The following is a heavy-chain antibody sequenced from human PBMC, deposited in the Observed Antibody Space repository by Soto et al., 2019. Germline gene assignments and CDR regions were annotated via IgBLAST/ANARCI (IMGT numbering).Heavy chain of an antibody. CDR2: IYYTGSP. CDR3: ARLKIDYALLTGYYKHWFYP. Sequence: QVQLQESGPSLVRPSETLSLTCTGSGDSMNSYYWSWIRQPPGQGLDWIGYIYYTGSPNYNPSRRSRVPVSLDTSKNQCSRNLSSVTAADTAIYYCARLKIDYALLTGYYKHWFYPWGQGTRVTVAS. J-gene: IGHJ5*02. V-gene: IGHV4-59*08. D-gene: IGHD3-9*01. CDR1: GDSMNSYY.